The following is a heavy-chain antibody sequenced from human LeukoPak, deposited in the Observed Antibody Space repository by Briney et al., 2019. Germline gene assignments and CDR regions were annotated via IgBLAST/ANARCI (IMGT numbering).Heavy chain of an antibody. Sequence: SETLSLTCTVSGGSISSYYWSWIRQPPGKGLEWIGYTYYSGSTNYNPSLKSRVTISVDTSKNQFSLKLSSVTAADTAVYYCARLRGDYVDYWGQGTLVTVSS. V-gene: IGHV4-59*08. J-gene: IGHJ4*02. CDR1: GGSISSYY. D-gene: IGHD2-15*01. CDR3: ARLRGDYVDY. CDR2: TYYSGST.